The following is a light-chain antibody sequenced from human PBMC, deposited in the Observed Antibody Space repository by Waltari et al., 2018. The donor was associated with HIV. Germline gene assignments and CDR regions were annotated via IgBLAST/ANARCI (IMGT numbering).Light chain of an antibody. Sequence: EIVMTQSPATLSLSPGERATLSCRASQSVGSKLAWYQQKPGQAPRLLIYGASTRATGIPARFSGSGSGMEFTLTISSLQSEDFAVYYCQQDDNWPPYTFGQGTKVEIK. CDR1: QSVGSK. V-gene: IGKV3-15*01. CDR2: GAS. CDR3: QQDDNWPPYT. J-gene: IGKJ2*01.